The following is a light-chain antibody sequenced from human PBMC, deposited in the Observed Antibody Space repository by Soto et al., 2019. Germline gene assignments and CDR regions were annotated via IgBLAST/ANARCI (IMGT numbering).Light chain of an antibody. Sequence: QSVLTQPPSASGTPGQRVTISCSGSSSNIGSNYVYWYQQLPGTAPKLLIYRNNQRPSGVPDRFCGSKSGTSASLAISGLRSEDEADYYCAAWDDSLSARVFGGGTKLTVL. CDR1: SSNIGSNY. CDR3: AAWDDSLSARV. CDR2: RNN. J-gene: IGLJ3*02. V-gene: IGLV1-47*01.